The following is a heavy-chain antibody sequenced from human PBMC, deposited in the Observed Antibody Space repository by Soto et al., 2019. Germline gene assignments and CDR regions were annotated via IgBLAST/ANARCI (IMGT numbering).Heavy chain of an antibody. Sequence: QLQLQESGPGLVKPSETLSLTCTVSGGSISSSSYYWGWIRQPPGKGLEWIGSIYYSGSTYYNPSLKSRVTISVDTSKNQFSLKLSSVTAADTAVYYCARHRKSSSRIDKYAFDIWGQGTMVTVSS. CDR1: GGSISSSSYY. CDR3: ARHRKSSSRIDKYAFDI. J-gene: IGHJ3*02. V-gene: IGHV4-39*01. D-gene: IGHD6-13*01. CDR2: IYYSGST.